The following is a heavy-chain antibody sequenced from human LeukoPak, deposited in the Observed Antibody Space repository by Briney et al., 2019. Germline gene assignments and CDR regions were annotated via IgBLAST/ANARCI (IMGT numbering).Heavy chain of an antibody. D-gene: IGHD3-22*01. J-gene: IGHJ4*02. CDR1: GGSISSYY. Sequence: SETLSLTCTVSGGSISSYYWSWIRQPPGKGLEWIGYIYYSGSTNYNPSLKSRVTISVDTSKKQFSLKLSSVTAADTAVYYCAREDYYDSSGYYSDYWGQGTLVTVSS. CDR2: IYYSGST. V-gene: IGHV4-59*01. CDR3: AREDYYDSSGYYSDY.